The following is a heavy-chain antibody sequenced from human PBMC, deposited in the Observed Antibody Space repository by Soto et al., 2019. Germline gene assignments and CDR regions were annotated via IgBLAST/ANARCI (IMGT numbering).Heavy chain of an antibody. V-gene: IGHV5-10-1*01. CDR2: VDPSDSYT. J-gene: IGHJ6*02. CDR1: GYSFTSYW. Sequence: GESLKISCKGSGYSFTSYWISWVRQMPGKGLEWMGRVDPSDSYTNYSPSFQGHVTISADKSIGTAYLQWSSLKASDTAMYYCARHRGTARYYYYGMDVWGQGTTVTVSS. CDR3: ARHRGTARYYYYGMDV. D-gene: IGHD1-7*01.